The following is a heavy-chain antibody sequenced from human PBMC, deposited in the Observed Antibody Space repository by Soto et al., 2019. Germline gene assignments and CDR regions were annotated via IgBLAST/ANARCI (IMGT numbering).Heavy chain of an antibody. J-gene: IGHJ5*02. D-gene: IGHD1-26*01. CDR3: ARPVSEGANWFDP. CDR2: IWADGRNK. V-gene: IGHV3-33*01. CDR1: GFTFSSYG. Sequence: QVQLVDSGGGVVQPGRSLRLSCAASGFTFSSYGMHGVRQAPGKGLVWVAVIWADGRNKYYADSVQGRFTISRDNSKNTRYLQMNSLRDEDTAVYYCARPVSEGANWFDPWGQGTLDTVSS.